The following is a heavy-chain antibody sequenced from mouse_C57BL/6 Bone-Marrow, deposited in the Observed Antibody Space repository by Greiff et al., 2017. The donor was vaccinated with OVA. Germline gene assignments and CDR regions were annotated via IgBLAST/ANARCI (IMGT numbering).Heavy chain of an antibody. CDR1: GYTFNSYW. D-gene: IGHD1-1*02. V-gene: IGHV1-74*01. J-gene: IGHJ4*01. Sequence: QVQLQQSGAELVKPGASVKVSCKASGYTFNSYWMNWVKQRPGQGLEWIGRIHPSDSDTNYNQKFKGKATLPVDNSSSTAYMQLISLTSEDSAIYYCALYGYYAMDYWGQGTSVTGSS. CDR3: ALYGYYAMDY. CDR2: IHPSDSDT.